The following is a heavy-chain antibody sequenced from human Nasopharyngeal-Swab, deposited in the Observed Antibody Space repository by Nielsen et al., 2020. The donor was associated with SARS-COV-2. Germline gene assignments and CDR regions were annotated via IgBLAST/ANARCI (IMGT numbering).Heavy chain of an antibody. CDR2: INSDGSST. Sequence: WIRQPPGKGLVWVSRINSDGSSTTYADSVKGRFTISRDNAKNTLYLQMNSLRAEDTAVYYCARDYYDYVWGSYRYLVYFDYWGQGTLVTVSS. V-gene: IGHV3-74*01. CDR3: ARDYYDYVWGSYRYLVYFDY. D-gene: IGHD3-16*02. J-gene: IGHJ4*02.